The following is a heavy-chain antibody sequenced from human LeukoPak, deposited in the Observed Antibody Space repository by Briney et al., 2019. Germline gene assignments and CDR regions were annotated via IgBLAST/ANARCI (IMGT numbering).Heavy chain of an antibody. Sequence: ASVKVSCKASGYTFTGYYMHWVRQAPGQGLEWMGRINPNSGGTNYAQKFQGRVTMTRDTSISTAYMELSRLRSEDTAVYYCAREGIAVAGTDYYGMDVWGQGTTVTVSS. CDR2: INPNSGGT. CDR1: GYTFTGYY. D-gene: IGHD6-19*01. CDR3: AREGIAVAGTDYYGMDV. J-gene: IGHJ6*02. V-gene: IGHV1-2*06.